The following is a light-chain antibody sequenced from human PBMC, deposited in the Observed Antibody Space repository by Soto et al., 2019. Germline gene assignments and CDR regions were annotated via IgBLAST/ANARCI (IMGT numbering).Light chain of an antibody. V-gene: IGKV1-39*01. CDR3: QQSYNTPN. Sequence: IQMTQSPSSLSASVGDRVTITCRASQGIRNHLNWYLQKPGKAPKLLIYAASSLPSGVPSRFSGSGSGTDFTLTISSLQPEDSATYYCQQSYNTPNFGQGTRLEIK. CDR1: QGIRNH. J-gene: IGKJ5*01. CDR2: AAS.